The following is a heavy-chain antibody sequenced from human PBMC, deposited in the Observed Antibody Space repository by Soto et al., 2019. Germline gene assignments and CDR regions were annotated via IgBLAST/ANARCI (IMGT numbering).Heavy chain of an antibody. CDR2: ISYNGSNK. CDR3: AKDRGPWRYSSSGFDR. CDR1: GFTFSSYG. D-gene: IGHD6-6*01. J-gene: IGHJ4*02. V-gene: IGHV3-33*06. Sequence: GGSLRLSCAASGFTFSSYGMHWVRQAPGKGLEWVAVISYNGSNKYYADSVKGRFTISTDNSKNTLYLHMNSLRAEDTAVYYCAKDRGPWRYSSSGFDRWGQGTLVTVSS.